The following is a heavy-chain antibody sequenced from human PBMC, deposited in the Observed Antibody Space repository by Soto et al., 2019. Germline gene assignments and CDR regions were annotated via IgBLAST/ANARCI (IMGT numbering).Heavy chain of an antibody. Sequence: LSPTCSVPGASVSNGDYYWTWVRQRPGRGLEWIGLIHYSGRPLYTPSLRSRVTISVDTSKNHFSLTVKSGTAADTAVYFCAKLTAGYSHHCLDYWGQGSLVTVSS. J-gene: IGHJ4*02. D-gene: IGHD3-9*01. V-gene: IGHV4-31*03. CDR3: AKLTAGYSHHCLDY. CDR1: GASVSNGDYY. CDR2: IHYSGRP.